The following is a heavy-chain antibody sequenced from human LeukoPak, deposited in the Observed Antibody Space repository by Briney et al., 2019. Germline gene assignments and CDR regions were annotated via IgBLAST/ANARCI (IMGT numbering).Heavy chain of an antibody. V-gene: IGHV3-48*03. CDR1: GFTFANYA. J-gene: IGHJ4*02. CDR2: ISSSGSTI. CDR3: ARMRPDLDY. D-gene: IGHD6-6*01. Sequence: GGSLRLSCAASGFTFANYAIHWVRQAPGKGLEWVSYISSSGSTIYYADSVKGRFTISRDNAKNSLYLQMNSLRVEDTAVYYCARMRPDLDYWGQGTLVTVSS.